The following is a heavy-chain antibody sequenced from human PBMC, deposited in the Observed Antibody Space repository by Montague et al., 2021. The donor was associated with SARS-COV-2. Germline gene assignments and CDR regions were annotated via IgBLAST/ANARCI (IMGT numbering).Heavy chain of an antibody. CDR2: INHSGST. J-gene: IGHJ3*02. V-gene: IGHV4-34*01. CDR1: GGSFSGYD. Sequence: SETLSLTCAVYGGSFSGYDWSWIRQPPGKGLEWIGEINHSGSTNYNPFLKSRVTVSIDTSKNQFSLKLSSVTAADSAVYYCARQGSDYCSSTSCYGADHPFDIWGQGTMVTVSS. D-gene: IGHD2-2*01. CDR3: ARQGSDYCSSTSCYGADHPFDI.